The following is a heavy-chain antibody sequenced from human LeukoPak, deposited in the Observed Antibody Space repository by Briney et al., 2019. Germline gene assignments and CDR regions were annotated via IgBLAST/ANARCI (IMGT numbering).Heavy chain of an antibody. J-gene: IGHJ5*02. CDR3: ARGGRSVGNWFDP. CDR1: GGSISSHY. V-gene: IGHV4-59*11. CDR2: IYYSGST. Sequence: SETLSLTCTVSGGSISSHYWSWIRQPPGKGLEWIGYIYYSGSTNYNPSLKSRVTIPVDTSKNQFSLKLSSVTAADTAVYYCARGGRSVGNWFDPWGQGTLVTVSS. D-gene: IGHD1-26*01.